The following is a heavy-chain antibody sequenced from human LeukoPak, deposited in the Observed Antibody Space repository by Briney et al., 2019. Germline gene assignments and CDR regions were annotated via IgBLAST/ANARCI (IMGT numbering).Heavy chain of an antibody. CDR1: GGSISSGSYY. CDR2: IYTSGST. D-gene: IGHD6-13*01. CDR3: ARGPQRAAGFKGYYFDY. Sequence: PSETLSLTCTVSGGSISSGSYYWSWIRQPAGKGLEWIGRIYTSGSTNYNPSLKSRVTISVDTSKNQSSLKLSSVTAADTAVYYCARGPQRAAGFKGYYFDYWGQGTLVTVSS. V-gene: IGHV4-61*02. J-gene: IGHJ4*02.